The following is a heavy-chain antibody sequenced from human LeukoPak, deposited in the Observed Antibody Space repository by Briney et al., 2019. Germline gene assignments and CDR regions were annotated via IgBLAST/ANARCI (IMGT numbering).Heavy chain of an antibody. Sequence: PGGSLRLSCAASGFIFSTYEMHWVRQAPGKGLEWVSYISTSGSTIYYADSVKGRFTFSRDNAKNSLYLQMNSLRVEDTAVYYCARDRGRVAGEYFDYWGQGTLVTVSS. CDR1: GFIFSTYE. V-gene: IGHV3-48*03. CDR3: ARDRGRVAGEYFDY. J-gene: IGHJ4*02. D-gene: IGHD6-19*01. CDR2: ISTSGSTI.